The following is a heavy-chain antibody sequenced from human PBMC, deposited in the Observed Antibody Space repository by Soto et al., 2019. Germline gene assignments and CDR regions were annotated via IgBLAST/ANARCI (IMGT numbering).Heavy chain of an antibody. Sequence: SETLSLTCAVSGGSISSSNWWSWVRQPPGKGLEWIGEIYHSGSTNYNPSLKSRVTISVDKSKNQFSLKLSSVTAADTAVYYCARDDRYSGSYHDAFDIWGQGTMVTVSS. CDR3: ARDDRYSGSYHDAFDI. J-gene: IGHJ3*02. D-gene: IGHD1-26*01. V-gene: IGHV4-4*02. CDR1: GGSISSSNW. CDR2: IYHSGST.